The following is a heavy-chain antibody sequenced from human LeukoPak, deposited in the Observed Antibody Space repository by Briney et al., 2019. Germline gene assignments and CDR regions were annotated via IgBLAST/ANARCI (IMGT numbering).Heavy chain of an antibody. CDR3: ASLYYYDSSVYDASDI. Sequence: ASVKVSCKASGYTFTSYGISWVRQAPGQGLEWMGWISAYNGNTNYAQKLQGRVTMTTDTSTSTAYMELRSLRSDDTAVYYCASLYYYDSSVYDASDIWGQGTMVTVSS. CDR2: ISAYNGNT. CDR1: GYTFTSYG. D-gene: IGHD3-22*01. J-gene: IGHJ3*02. V-gene: IGHV1-18*01.